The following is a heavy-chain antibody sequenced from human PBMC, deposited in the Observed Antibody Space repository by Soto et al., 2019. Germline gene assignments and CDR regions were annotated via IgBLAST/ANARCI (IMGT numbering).Heavy chain of an antibody. D-gene: IGHD1-26*01. CDR1: GYTFTSYG. Sequence: QVQLVQSGAEVKKPGASVKVSCKASGYTFTSYGISWGRQAPGQGLECMGWISAYNGNTNYAQKLQGIVTMTTGTSTSKAYLELRSLRSDETAVYYCARDLGDSGSYGLPRGSGMDVWGQGTTVTVSS. CDR2: ISAYNGNT. V-gene: IGHV1-18*04. J-gene: IGHJ6*02. CDR3: ARDLGDSGSYGLPRGSGMDV.